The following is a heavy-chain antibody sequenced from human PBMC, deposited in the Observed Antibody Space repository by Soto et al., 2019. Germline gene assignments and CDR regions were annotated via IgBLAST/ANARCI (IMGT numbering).Heavy chain of an antibody. CDR1: GFTFSNAW. CDR3: TTLNPPTYYYYYYMDV. Sequence: GGSLRLSCAASGFTFSNAWMSWVRQAPGKGLEWVGRIKSKTDGGTTDYAAPVKGRFTISRDDSKNTLYLQMNSLKTEDTAVYYCTTLNPPTYYYYYYMDVWGKGTTVTVSS. CDR2: IKSKTDGGTT. J-gene: IGHJ6*03. V-gene: IGHV3-15*01.